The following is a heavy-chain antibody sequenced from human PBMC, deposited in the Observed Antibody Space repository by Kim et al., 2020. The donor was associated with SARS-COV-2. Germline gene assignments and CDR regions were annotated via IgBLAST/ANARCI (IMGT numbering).Heavy chain of an antibody. CDR3: AREVNYDSSGRYFQH. V-gene: IGHV4-4*07. Sequence: SETLSLTCTVSGGSITSYYWSCIRQPAGKGLEWIGHIYNSGNTNYNPSLKSRVTMSVDTSKNQFSLTLTSVTAADTAIYYCAREVNYDSSGRYFQHWGQGTLVTVSS. D-gene: IGHD3-22*01. J-gene: IGHJ1*01. CDR1: GGSITSYY. CDR2: IYNSGNT.